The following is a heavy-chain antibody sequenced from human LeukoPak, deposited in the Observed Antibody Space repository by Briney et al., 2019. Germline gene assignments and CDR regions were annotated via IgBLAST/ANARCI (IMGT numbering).Heavy chain of an antibody. Sequence: GGSLRLSCAPSGFTFSAYAMTWVRQTPGKGLEWVSSIGSDNKPHYSESVKGRFAISRDNSKSMLFLQLNSLRAEDTALYYCARDLYYYVAMDVWGQGTTVTVSS. CDR2: IGSDNKP. CDR1: GFTFSAYA. D-gene: IGHD3-10*02. CDR3: ARDLYYYVAMDV. V-gene: IGHV3-23*01. J-gene: IGHJ6*02.